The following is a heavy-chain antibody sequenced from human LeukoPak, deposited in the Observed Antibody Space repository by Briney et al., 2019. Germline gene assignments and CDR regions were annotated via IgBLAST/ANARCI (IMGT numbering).Heavy chain of an antibody. CDR2: ISGNGGST. Sequence: GGCLRLSCAASGFTLGSYAMSWVRQAPGKGLGWVSAISGNGGSTFYADSVKGRFTNSRDNSKNTLYLRMNSLRAEDTAEYSCAKLNWNDGYFDYWGQGTLVTVSS. V-gene: IGHV3-23*01. J-gene: IGHJ4*02. D-gene: IGHD1-1*01. CDR3: AKLNWNDGYFDY. CDR1: GFTLGSYA.